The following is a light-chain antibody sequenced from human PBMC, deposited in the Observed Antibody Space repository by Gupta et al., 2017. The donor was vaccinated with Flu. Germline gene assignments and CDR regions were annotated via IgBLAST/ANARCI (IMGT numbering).Light chain of an antibody. CDR2: EVS. CDR3: SSYTSSSTLWV. Sequence: QSALTQPASVSGSPGQPITIPCTGTSSDVGGYNYVSWYQQHPGKAPKLMIYEVSNRPSGVSNRFSGSKSGNTASLTISGIQAEDEADYYCSSYTSSSTLWVFGGGTKLTVL. V-gene: IGLV2-14*01. CDR1: SSDVGGYNY. J-gene: IGLJ3*02.